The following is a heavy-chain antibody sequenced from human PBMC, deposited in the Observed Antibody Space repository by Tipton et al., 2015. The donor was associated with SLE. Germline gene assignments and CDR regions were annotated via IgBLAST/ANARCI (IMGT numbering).Heavy chain of an antibody. CDR2: INHSGSS. V-gene: IGHV4-34*01. CDR3: ARRAGDYGY. CDR1: GGSFSGYY. J-gene: IGHJ4*02. Sequence: TLSLTCAVYGGSFSGYYWSWIRQPPGKGLEWIGEINHSGSSNYSPSLKSRVTISVDTSKNQFSLKLSSVTAADTAVYYCARRAGDYGYWGQGTLVTVSS. D-gene: IGHD4-17*01.